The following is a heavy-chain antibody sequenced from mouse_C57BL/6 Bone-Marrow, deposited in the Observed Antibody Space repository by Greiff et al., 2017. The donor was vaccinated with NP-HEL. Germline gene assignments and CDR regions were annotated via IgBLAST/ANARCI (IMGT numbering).Heavy chain of an antibody. V-gene: IGHV1-9*01. CDR1: GYTFTGYW. CDR3: AREGVFLLLRFYAMDY. D-gene: IGHD1-1*01. Sequence: QVQLQQSGAELMKPGASVKLSCKATGYTFTGYWIEWVKQRPGHGLEWIGELLPGSGSTNYNEKFKGKATFTADTSSNTAYMQLSSLTTEDSAIYYCAREGVFLLLRFYAMDYWGQGTSVTVSS. J-gene: IGHJ4*01. CDR2: LLPGSGST.